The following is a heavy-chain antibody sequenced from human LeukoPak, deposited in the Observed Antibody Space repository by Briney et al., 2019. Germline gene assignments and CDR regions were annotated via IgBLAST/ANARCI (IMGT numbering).Heavy chain of an antibody. V-gene: IGHV4-61*03. CDR3: AAGQSYTYAS. D-gene: IGHD5-18*01. Sequence: SETLSLTCTVSGDSVSSGSYYWSWIRQPPGKGLEWIGYIDHSGSANYNPSLKSRVTISVGMSKNHFSLRLNSVTAADTAVYFCAAGQSYTYASWGQGTLVTVSS. CDR2: IDHSGSA. CDR1: GDSVSSGSYY. J-gene: IGHJ4*02.